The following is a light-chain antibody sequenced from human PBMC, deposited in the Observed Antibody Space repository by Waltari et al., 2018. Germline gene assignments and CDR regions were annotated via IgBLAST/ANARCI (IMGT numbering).Light chain of an antibody. Sequence: DIVMTQSPDSLAVSLGERATLHCKSSPSVLSSSNNKNYLAWYQQKPGQPPKLLIYWASTRESGVPDRFSGSGSGTDFTLTISSLQAEDVAVYYCQQYYSSPWTFGQGTKVEIK. CDR3: QQYYSSPWT. J-gene: IGKJ1*01. CDR1: PSVLSSSNNKNY. V-gene: IGKV4-1*01. CDR2: WAS.